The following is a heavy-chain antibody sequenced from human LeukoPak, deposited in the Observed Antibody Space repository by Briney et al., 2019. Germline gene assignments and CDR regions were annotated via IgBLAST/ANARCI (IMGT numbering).Heavy chain of an antibody. CDR2: IYYSGST. CDR3: AKDSNWILFDD. D-gene: IGHD2-2*03. CDR1: GGSISSSSYY. J-gene: IGHJ4*02. V-gene: IGHV4-39*07. Sequence: SETLSLTCTVSGGSISSSSYYWGWILQPPGKGLEWIGSIYYSGSTYYNPSLKSRVTISVDTSKNQFSLKLSSVTAADTAVYYCAKDSNWILFDDWGQGTLVTVSS.